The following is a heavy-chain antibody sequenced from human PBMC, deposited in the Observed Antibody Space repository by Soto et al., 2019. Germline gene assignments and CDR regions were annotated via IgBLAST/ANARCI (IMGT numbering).Heavy chain of an antibody. Sequence: QVQLVQSGAEVKKPGASLKVSCQASGYSLSDYGIAWVRQAPGQGLAWVGWISTYNGNTNYAQKFQGRVTMTTDTSANTAYMELRSLRSDDTAMYYCARYGYSSGWYLGTGMDVWGKGTPVTVSS. D-gene: IGHD6-19*01. CDR1: GYSLSDYG. J-gene: IGHJ6*04. CDR3: ARYGYSSGWYLGTGMDV. V-gene: IGHV1-18*04. CDR2: ISTYNGNT.